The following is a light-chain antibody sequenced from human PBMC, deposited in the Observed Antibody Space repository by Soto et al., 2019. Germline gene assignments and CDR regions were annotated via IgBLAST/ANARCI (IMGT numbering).Light chain of an antibody. V-gene: IGKV1-6*01. CDR1: QGIRND. J-gene: IGKJ3*01. Sequence: AIQMTQSPSSLSASVGDRVTITCGASQGIRNDLDWFQQKPGKAPKLLIYAASNLQSGVPARFSGSGSGTDFTLTISSLQPEDFATYYCLQKDFYPFTFGPGTKVDIK. CDR2: AAS. CDR3: LQKDFYPFT.